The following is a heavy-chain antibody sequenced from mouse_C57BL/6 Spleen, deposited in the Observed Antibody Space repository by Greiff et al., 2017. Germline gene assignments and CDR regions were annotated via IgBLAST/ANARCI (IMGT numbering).Heavy chain of an antibody. CDR3: ARGGGYDPWFAY. V-gene: IGHV1-64*01. D-gene: IGHD2-2*01. CDR2: IHPTSGST. J-gene: IGHJ3*01. CDR1: GYTFTSYW. Sequence: QVQLQQPGAELVKPGASVKLSCKASGYTFTSYWMHWVKQRPGQGLEWIGMIHPTSGSTNYNEKFKSKATLTVDKSSSTAYMQLSSLTSEDSAVYYCARGGGYDPWFAYWGQGTLVTVSA.